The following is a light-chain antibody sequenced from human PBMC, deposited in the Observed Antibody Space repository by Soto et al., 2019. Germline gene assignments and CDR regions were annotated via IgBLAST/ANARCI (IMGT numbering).Light chain of an antibody. CDR1: SSDVGGYNY. CDR2: EVS. V-gene: IGLV2-8*01. J-gene: IGLJ1*01. CDR3: SSYKV. Sequence: QSALTQPPSASGSPGQSVTISCTGTSSDVGGYNYVSWYQQHPGKAPKLMIYEVSKRPSGVPDRFSGSKSGNTASLTVSGLQAEDEADYYCSSYKVFGTGTQLTVL.